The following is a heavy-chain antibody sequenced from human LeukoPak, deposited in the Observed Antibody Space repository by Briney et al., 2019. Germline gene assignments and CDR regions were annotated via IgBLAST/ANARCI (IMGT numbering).Heavy chain of an antibody. V-gene: IGHV3-21*01. CDR1: GFTFSSYS. CDR3: ARDAGSGSYYLIPVPFFDY. D-gene: IGHD1-26*01. J-gene: IGHJ4*02. Sequence: GGSLRLSCAASGFTFSSYSMNWVRQAPGKGLAWVSSSSSSGSSVYYADSVKGRFTISRDDAKNSLFLQRNSLRAEDTALYYCARDAGSGSYYLIPVPFFDYWGQGTLVTVSS. CDR2: SSSSGSSV.